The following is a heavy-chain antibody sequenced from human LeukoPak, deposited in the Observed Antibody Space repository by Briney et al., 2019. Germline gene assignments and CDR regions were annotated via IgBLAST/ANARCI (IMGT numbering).Heavy chain of an antibody. CDR2: TRNKANSYTT. V-gene: IGHV3-72*01. Sequence: PGGSLRLSCAASGFTFNDHNMDWVRQAPGKGLEWVGRTRNKANSYTTEYAASVKGRFIISRDDSKNSLYLQMNSLKPEDTAVYYCVRGPRGFDYWGQGILVTVSS. CDR3: VRGPRGFDY. CDR1: GFTFNDHN. J-gene: IGHJ4*02.